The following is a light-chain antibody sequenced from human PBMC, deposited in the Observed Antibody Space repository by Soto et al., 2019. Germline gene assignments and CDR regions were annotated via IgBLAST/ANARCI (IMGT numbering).Light chain of an antibody. CDR2: RNT. V-gene: IGLV1-40*01. CDR3: QSYDSTLGGYVV. J-gene: IGLJ2*01. CDR1: SSNIGATYD. Sequence: QPVLTQPPSVSGAPGQRVTISCTGSSSNIGATYDVHWYQQFPGAAPKLLIYRNTYRPSGVPDRFSGSKSDTSASLAITGLQPEDEADYYCQSYDSTLGGYVVFGGGTKVTVL.